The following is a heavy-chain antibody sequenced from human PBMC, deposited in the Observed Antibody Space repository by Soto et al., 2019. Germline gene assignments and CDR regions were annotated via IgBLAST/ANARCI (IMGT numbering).Heavy chain of an antibody. CDR3: ARDRGIAAAGRGYYYYGMDV. V-gene: IGHV4-61*01. CDR1: GGSVSSGSYY. D-gene: IGHD6-13*01. CDR2: IYYSGST. J-gene: IGHJ6*02. Sequence: LSLTCTVSGGSVSSGSYYWSWIRQPPGKGLEWIGYIYYSGSTNYNPSLKSRVTISVDTSKNQFSLKLSSVTAADTAVYYCARDRGIAAAGRGYYYYGMDVWGQGTTVTVSS.